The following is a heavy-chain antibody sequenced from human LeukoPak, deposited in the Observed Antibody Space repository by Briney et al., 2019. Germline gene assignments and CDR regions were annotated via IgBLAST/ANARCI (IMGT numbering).Heavy chain of an antibody. V-gene: IGHV4-39*07. Sequence: SETLSLTCTVSGGSISTSNYYWGWLRQPPGKGLEWIGNIFYSGSTYYGPSLKSRLTISLDTSRNQFSLKLNSVTAADTAVYYCAREISSSWKWGYYYYYMDVWGKGTTVTISS. CDR1: GGSISTSNYY. J-gene: IGHJ6*03. CDR2: IFYSGST. D-gene: IGHD6-13*01. CDR3: AREISSSWKWGYYYYYMDV.